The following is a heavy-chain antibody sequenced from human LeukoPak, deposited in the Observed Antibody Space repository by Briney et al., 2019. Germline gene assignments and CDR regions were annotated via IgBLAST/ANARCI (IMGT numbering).Heavy chain of an antibody. CDR2: IYYSGST. Sequence: PSETLSLTCAVYGGSFSGYYWSWIRQPPGKGLEWIGSIYYSGSTYYNPSLKSRVTISVDTSKNQFSLKLSSVTAADTAVYYCARLSSGWYEYFQHWGQGTLVTVSS. D-gene: IGHD6-19*01. CDR3: ARLSSGWYEYFQH. V-gene: IGHV4-34*01. CDR1: GGSFSGYY. J-gene: IGHJ1*01.